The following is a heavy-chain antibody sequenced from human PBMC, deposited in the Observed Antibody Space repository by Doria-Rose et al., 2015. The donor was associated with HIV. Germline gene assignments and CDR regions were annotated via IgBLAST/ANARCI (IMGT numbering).Heavy chain of an antibody. CDR2: TYYTGTS. J-gene: IGHJ4*02. CDR3: ARMDFYRELDY. CDR1: Y. V-gene: IGHV4-31*02. Sequence: YWNWIRQVPGKGLESLGYTYYTGTSDYSPSLKSRLNMAVDTSKNQFSLKLSFVTVADTAVYYCARMDFYRELDYWGQGALVIVSA. D-gene: IGHD3-3*01.